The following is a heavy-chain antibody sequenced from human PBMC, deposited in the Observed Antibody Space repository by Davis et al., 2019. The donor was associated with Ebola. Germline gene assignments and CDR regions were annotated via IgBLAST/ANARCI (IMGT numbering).Heavy chain of an antibody. CDR2: ISGSGGST. CDR3: ARDSIEGATTLDY. Sequence: GESLKISCVASGFTFNSYSMNWVRQAPGKGLEWVSAISGSGGSTYYADSVKGRFTISRDNAKNTLYLQMNSLRAEDTAVYYCARDSIEGATTLDYWGQGTLVTVSS. V-gene: IGHV3-21*01. CDR1: GFTFNSYS. D-gene: IGHD1-26*01. J-gene: IGHJ4*02.